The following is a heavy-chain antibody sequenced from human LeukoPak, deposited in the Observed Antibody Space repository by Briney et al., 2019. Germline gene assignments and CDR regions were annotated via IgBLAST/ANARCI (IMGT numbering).Heavy chain of an antibody. CDR3: ARDGSGVYY. CDR2: INPNSGGT. J-gene: IGHJ4*01. CDR1: GYTFTRYY. V-gene: IGHV1-2*02. D-gene: IGHD2-15*01. Sequence: ASVKVSFKAAGYTFTRYYLHWVRQAPGQGLEWMGWINPNSGGTNYAQKFQGRVTMTTDTSISTAYMELSRLRSDDTAVYYCARDGSGVYYWGQGTLVTVSS.